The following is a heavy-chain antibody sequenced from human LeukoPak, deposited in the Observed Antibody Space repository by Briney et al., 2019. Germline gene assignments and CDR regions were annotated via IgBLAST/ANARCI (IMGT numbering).Heavy chain of an antibody. CDR2: IYYSGST. V-gene: IGHV4-59*08. CDR1: GGYISSYY. D-gene: IGHD2-15*01. J-gene: IGHJ4*02. CDR3: ARGQVVREY. Sequence: SETLSLTCTVSGGYISSYYWSWIRQPPGKGLGWIGYIYYSGSTNYNPSLKSRVTISVDTSKNQFSLKLSSVTAADTAVYYCARGQVVREYWGQGTLVTVSS.